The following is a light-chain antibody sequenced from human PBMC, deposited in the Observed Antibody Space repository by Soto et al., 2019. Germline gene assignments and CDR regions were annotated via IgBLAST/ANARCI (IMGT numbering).Light chain of an antibody. Sequence: DVVMTQSPLSLTVNLGQPASVSCRSSQSLVDSDGKTYLTWFQQRPGHSPRRLIFQVSKRDSGVPDRLSGSGSGTYFTRRISRVEADDVGVYYCLQTVHWPYTFGQGNKLE. CDR1: QSLVDSDGKTY. CDR2: QVS. V-gene: IGKV2-30*01. CDR3: LQTVHWPYT. J-gene: IGKJ2*01.